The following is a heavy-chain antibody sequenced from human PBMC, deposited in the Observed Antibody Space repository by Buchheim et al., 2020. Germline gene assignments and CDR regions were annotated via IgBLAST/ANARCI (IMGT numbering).Heavy chain of an antibody. V-gene: IGHV3-30*18. CDR2: ISYDGSNK. D-gene: IGHD3-16*01. CDR1: GFTFSSYG. CDR3: AKDGGGGLLDY. J-gene: IGHJ4*02. Sequence: QVQLVESGGGVVQPGRSLRLSCAASGFTFSSYGMHWVRQAPGKGLEWVAVISYDGSNKYYADSVKGRFTISRDNSKNKLYLQMNSLRAEDTAVYYCAKDGGGGLLDYWGQGTL.